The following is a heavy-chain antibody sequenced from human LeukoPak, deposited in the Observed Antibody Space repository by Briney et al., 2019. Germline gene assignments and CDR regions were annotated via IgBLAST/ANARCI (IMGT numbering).Heavy chain of an antibody. CDR1: VFTFSNYW. CDR3: TRDKSAGADTGSSFYY. V-gene: IGHV3-7*03. J-gene: IGHJ4*02. D-gene: IGHD3-10*01. CDR2: IKQDGSET. Sequence: GGSLRLSCAASVFTFSNYWMTWVRQAPGNGQEWVASIKQDGSETYYVDSVKGRFTFSRDNAKNSVYLQMSSLRAEDTAVYYCTRDKSAGADTGSSFYYWGQGVLVTVSS.